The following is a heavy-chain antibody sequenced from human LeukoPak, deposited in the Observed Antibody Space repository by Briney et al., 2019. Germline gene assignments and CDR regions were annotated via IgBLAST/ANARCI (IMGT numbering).Heavy chain of an antibody. CDR2: MYSGGST. D-gene: IGHD1-1*01. Sequence: GGSLRLPCAASGLTCSSNFVTWVRQAPGKGLEWVSAMYSGGSTFYADSVRGRFNILRDNSKKTMFLQMSSLRVEDAAVYYCASSGTASRGAMDVWGQGTTVTVSS. J-gene: IGHJ6*02. CDR3: ASSGTASRGAMDV. V-gene: IGHV3-66*01. CDR1: GLTCSSNF.